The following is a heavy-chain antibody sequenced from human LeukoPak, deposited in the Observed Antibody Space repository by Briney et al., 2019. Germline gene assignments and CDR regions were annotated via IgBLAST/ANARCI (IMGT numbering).Heavy chain of an antibody. Sequence: SETLSLTCAVYGGSFSGYYWSWIRQPPGKGLEWIGEINHSGSTNYNPSLKSRVTISVDTSKNQFSLKLGSVTAADTAVYYCARATRYGSGSSLLGYNWFDPWGQGTLVTVSS. CDR3: ARATRYGSGSSLLGYNWFDP. V-gene: IGHV4-34*01. CDR2: INHSGST. CDR1: GGSFSGYY. D-gene: IGHD3-10*01. J-gene: IGHJ5*02.